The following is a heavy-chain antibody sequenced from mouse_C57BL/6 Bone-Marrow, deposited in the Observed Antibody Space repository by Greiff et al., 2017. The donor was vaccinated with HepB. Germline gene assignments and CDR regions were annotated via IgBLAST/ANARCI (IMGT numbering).Heavy chain of an antibody. J-gene: IGHJ3*01. CDR2: IDPEDGET. Sequence: EVQLQQSGAELVKPGASVKLSCTASGFNIKDYYMHWVKQRTEQGLEWIGRIDPEDGETKYDPKFQGKATITADTSSNTAYLQLSSLTSEDTAVYYCAPMVTTGAWFAYWGQGTLVTVSA. D-gene: IGHD2-2*01. CDR3: APMVTTGAWFAY. CDR1: GFNIKDYY. V-gene: IGHV14-2*01.